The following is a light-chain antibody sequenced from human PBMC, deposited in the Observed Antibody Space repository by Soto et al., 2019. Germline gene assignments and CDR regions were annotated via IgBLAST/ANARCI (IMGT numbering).Light chain of an antibody. CDR3: QQYNASPLT. J-gene: IGKJ3*01. CDR1: QSLNTNS. Sequence: EIVLTQSPGTLSLSPGERATLSCRASQSLNTNSLAWYQQKPGQTPRLLIYAASTRDTDIPARFIGSGSGTDFALTITWLEPEDFALYYCQQYNASPLTFGPGTKLDV. CDR2: AAS. V-gene: IGKV3-20*01.